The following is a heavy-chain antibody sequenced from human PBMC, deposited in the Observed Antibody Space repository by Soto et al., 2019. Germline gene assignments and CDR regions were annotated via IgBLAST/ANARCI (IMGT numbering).Heavy chain of an antibody. Sequence: GGSLRLSCAASWFTFSDYYMSWIRQSPWKGLEWVSYISRSGTYTNFADSVKGRFTLSRDNAKNSLYLQMNSLRAEDKAVYYCARLRYCSSTSCRWVDVWDQGTTVTVSS. J-gene: IGHJ6*02. CDR1: WFTFSDYY. CDR2: ISRSGTYT. D-gene: IGHD2-2*01. V-gene: IGHV3-11*06. CDR3: ARLRYCSSTSCRWVDV.